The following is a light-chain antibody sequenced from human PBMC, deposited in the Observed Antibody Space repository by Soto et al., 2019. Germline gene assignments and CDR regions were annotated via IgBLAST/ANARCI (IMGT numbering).Light chain of an antibody. CDR3: QQYNDWAPFT. V-gene: IGKV3-15*01. CDR2: GAS. Sequence: EIVMTQSPATLPVSPGGSATLSCRASQSINKNLAWYQQRPGQAPRLLIYGASTKATGIPARFSGRGSGTDFTLTISSLQSEDVAVYYCQQYNDWAPFTFGPGTKVDIK. J-gene: IGKJ3*01. CDR1: QSINKN.